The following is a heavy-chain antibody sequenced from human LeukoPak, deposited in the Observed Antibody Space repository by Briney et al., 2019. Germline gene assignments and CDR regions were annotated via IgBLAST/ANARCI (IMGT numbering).Heavy chain of an antibody. Sequence: SETLSLTCAVYGGSFSGYYWSWIRQPPGKGLEWIGEINHRGSTNYNPSLKSRVTISVDTSKNQFSLKLSSVTAADTAVYYCARGRVYDFWSGYQMGFAFDIWGQGTMVTVSS. CDR1: GGSFSGYY. CDR3: ARGRVYDFWSGYQMGFAFDI. D-gene: IGHD3-3*01. V-gene: IGHV4-34*01. J-gene: IGHJ3*02. CDR2: INHRGST.